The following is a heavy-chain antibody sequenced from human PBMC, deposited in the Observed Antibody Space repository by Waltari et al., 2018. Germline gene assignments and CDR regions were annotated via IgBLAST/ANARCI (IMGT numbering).Heavy chain of an antibody. D-gene: IGHD2-2*01. CDR2: INHSGST. V-gene: IGHV4-34*01. CDR1: GGSFSGYY. Sequence: QVQLQQWGAGLLKPSETLSLTCAVYGGSFSGYYWSWIRQPPGKGLEWIGEINHSGSTNYNPSLKSRVTISVDTSKNQFSLKLSSVTAADTAVYYCARGVRRAPWYCSSTSCYAGIDPWGQGTLVTVSS. CDR3: ARGVRRAPWYCSSTSCYAGIDP. J-gene: IGHJ5*02.